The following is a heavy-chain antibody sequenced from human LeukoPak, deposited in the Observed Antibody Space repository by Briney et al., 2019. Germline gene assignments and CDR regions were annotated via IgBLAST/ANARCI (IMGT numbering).Heavy chain of an antibody. CDR3: ARGDSSGWYYWFDP. CDR1: GFTFDDYG. CDR2: INWNGGST. D-gene: IGHD6-19*01. Sequence: GGSLRLSCAVSGFTFDDYGMSWVRHAPGKGLEWVSGINWNGGSTVYADSVKGRFTISRDNAKNSLHLQMNSLRAEDTALYYCARGDSSGWYYWFDPWGQGTLVTVSS. J-gene: IGHJ5*02. V-gene: IGHV3-20*04.